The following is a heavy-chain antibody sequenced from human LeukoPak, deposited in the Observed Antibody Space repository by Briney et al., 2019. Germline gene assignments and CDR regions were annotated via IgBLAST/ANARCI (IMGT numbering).Heavy chain of an antibody. CDR3: ARVKSSSWFDY. CDR2: IYYSGST. D-gene: IGHD6-13*01. Sequence: SETLSLTCTVSGGSISSSSYYWGWIRQPPGKGLEWIGSIYYSGSTYYNPSLKSRVTISVDTSKNQFSLKLSSVTAADTAVYYCARVKSSSWFDYWGQGTLVTVSS. CDR1: GGSISSSSYY. V-gene: IGHV4-39*07. J-gene: IGHJ4*02.